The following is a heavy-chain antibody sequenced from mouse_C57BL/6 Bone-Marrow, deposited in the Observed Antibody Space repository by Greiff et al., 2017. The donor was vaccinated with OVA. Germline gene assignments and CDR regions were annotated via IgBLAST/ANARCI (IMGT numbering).Heavy chain of an antibody. CDR1: GYTFTNYW. CDR2: IYPGGGYT. Sequence: VQLQASGAELVRPGTSVKMSCKASGYTFTNYWIGWAKQRPGHGLEWIGDIYPGGGYTNYNEKFKGKATLTADKSSRTAYMQFSSLTSEDSAIYYCAREGEGDWYFDVWGTGTTVTVSS. J-gene: IGHJ1*03. CDR3: AREGEGDWYFDV. V-gene: IGHV1-63*01.